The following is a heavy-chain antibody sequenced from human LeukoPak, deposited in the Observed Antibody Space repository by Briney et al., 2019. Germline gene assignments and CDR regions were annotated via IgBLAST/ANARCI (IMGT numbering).Heavy chain of an antibody. D-gene: IGHD6-19*01. CDR2: ISYDGSNK. V-gene: IGHV3-30-3*01. CDR1: GFTFSSYA. J-gene: IGHJ4*02. Sequence: HPGGSLRLSCAASGFTFSSYAMHWVRQAPGKGLEWVAVISYDGSNKYYADSVKGRFTISRDNSKNTLYLQMNSLRAEDTAVYYCARFETVAAKPLEYWGQGTLVSVSS. CDR3: ARFETVAAKPLEY.